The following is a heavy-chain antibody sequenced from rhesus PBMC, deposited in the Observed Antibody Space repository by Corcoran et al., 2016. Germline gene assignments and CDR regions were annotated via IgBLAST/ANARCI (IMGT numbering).Heavy chain of an antibody. CDR2: GCGSKGGN. CDR1: GGSLSSNY. J-gene: IGHJ3*01. V-gene: IGHV4-160*01. Sequence: QVQLQESGPGLVKPSETLSLTCAVSGGSLSSNYWSWIRQPRGKGLEWMGDGCGSKGGNEQTPTLKSRVTISTDRTKNEVSLKLSSVTGADGAVYYCGREDSNYVYAFDFWGRGLRVTVSS. CDR3: GREDSNYVYAFDF. D-gene: IGHD4-23*01.